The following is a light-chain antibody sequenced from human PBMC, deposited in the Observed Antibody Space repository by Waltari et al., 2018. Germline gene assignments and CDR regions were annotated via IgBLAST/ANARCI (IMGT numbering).Light chain of an antibody. J-gene: IGKJ2*01. CDR2: WAS. CDR1: QSILYSSNDKNY. CDR3: QQYGSSIMYT. V-gene: IGKV4-1*01. Sequence: DIVMTQSPDSLAVSLGERATINCTSSQSILYSSNDKNYLAWYQQKPGQPPKLLMYWASTRESGVPDRFSGSGSGTDFTLTISRLEPEDFAVYYCQQYGSSIMYTFGQGTKLEIK.